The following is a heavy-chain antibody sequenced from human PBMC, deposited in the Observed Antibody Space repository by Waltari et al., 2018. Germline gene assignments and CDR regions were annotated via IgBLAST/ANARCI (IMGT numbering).Heavy chain of an antibody. CDR2: IYHSGST. V-gene: IGHV4-38-2*01. Sequence: QVQLQESGPGLVKPSETLYLTCVVSGYSISSGYYWGWLRQPPGKGLERIGSIYHSGSTYYNPSLKSRVTMSIDTSRNQFSLKLTSVTAADTAVYYCARHGTRITMTSSFHYWGQGTLVTVSS. CDR1: GYSISSGYY. J-gene: IGHJ4*02. D-gene: IGHD3-3*01. CDR3: ARHGTRITMTSSFHY.